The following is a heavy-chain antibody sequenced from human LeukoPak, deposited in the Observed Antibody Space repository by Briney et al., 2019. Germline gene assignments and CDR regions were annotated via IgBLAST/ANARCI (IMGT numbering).Heavy chain of an antibody. CDR2: IYHSGST. CDR1: GGSISSSNW. J-gene: IGHJ5*02. CDR3: ARGTTVKSGNWFDP. V-gene: IGHV4-4*02. D-gene: IGHD4-17*01. Sequence: SETLSLTCAVSGGSISSSNWWSWVRPPPGKGLEWIGEIYHSGSTNYNPSLKSRVTISVDKSKNQFSLKLSSVTAADTAVYYCARGTTVKSGNWFDPWGQGTLVTVSS.